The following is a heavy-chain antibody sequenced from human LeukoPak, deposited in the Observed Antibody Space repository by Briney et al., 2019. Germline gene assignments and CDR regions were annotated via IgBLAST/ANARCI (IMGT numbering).Heavy chain of an antibody. J-gene: IGHJ4*02. CDR1: GGSISSSSYY. D-gene: IGHD5-12*01. CDR2: IYYSGST. CDR3: ARVGYSGYDDRGSFDY. Sequence: SETLSLTCTVSGGSISSSSYYWGWIRQPPGKGLEWIGSIYYSGSTYYNPSLKSRVTISVDTSKNQFFLKLSSVTAADTAVYYCARVGYSGYDDRGSFDYWGQGTPVTVSS. V-gene: IGHV4-39*07.